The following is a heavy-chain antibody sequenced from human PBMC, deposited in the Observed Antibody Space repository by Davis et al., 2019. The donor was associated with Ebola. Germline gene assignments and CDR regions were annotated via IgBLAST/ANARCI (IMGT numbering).Heavy chain of an antibody. D-gene: IGHD3-10*01. V-gene: IGHV3-21*04. CDR2: ISSSSSYI. CDR3: TKGTQWFGELLDY. CDR1: GFTFSSYS. Sequence: GESLKISCAASGFTFSSYSMNWVRQAPGKGLEWVSSISSSSSYIYYADSVKGRFTISRDNSENTLYLQMNSLRAEDTAVYYYTKGTQWFGELLDYWGQGTLVTVSS. J-gene: IGHJ4*02.